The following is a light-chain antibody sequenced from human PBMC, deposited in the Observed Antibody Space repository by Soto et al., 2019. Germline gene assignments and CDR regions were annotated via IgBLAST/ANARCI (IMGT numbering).Light chain of an antibody. Sequence: QYVLTQPPSVSGAPGPRVTISCTGSSSNIGAGHDVHWYQQIPGTAPKLLTFFNNNRPSGVPDRFSGSKSGTSASLAITGLQTEDEANYYCQSYDSSLSGLVFGGGTKLTVL. V-gene: IGLV1-40*01. CDR2: FNN. CDR1: SSNIGAGHD. J-gene: IGLJ2*01. CDR3: QSYDSSLSGLV.